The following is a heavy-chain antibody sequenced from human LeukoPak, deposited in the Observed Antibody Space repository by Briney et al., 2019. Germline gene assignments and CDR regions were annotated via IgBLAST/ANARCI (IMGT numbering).Heavy chain of an antibody. V-gene: IGHV4-31*03. D-gene: IGHD7-27*01. CDR3: ARGLRTGEFSDY. Sequence: SETLSLTCTVSGGSISSGGYYWSWIRQHPGKGLEWIGYIYYSGSTYYNPSLKSRVTISVDTSKNQFSLKLSSVTAADTAVYYCARGLRTGEFSDYWGQGTLVTVSS. CDR2: IYYSGST. CDR1: GGSISSGGYY. J-gene: IGHJ4*02.